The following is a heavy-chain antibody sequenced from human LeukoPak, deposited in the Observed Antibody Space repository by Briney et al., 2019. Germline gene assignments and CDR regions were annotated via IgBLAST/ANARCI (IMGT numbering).Heavy chain of an antibody. J-gene: IGHJ4*02. D-gene: IGHD3-9*01. CDR3: ARDLSGSYMSDY. Sequence: GGSLRLSCAASGFTFSNYAMHWARQAPGKGLEWVAFISHDRSNKCHADSVKGRFTISRDNSKNTLYLQMNSLTDEDTAVYYCARDLSGSYMSDYWGQGTRVTVSS. CDR1: GFTFSNYA. V-gene: IGHV3-30-3*01. CDR2: ISHDRSNK.